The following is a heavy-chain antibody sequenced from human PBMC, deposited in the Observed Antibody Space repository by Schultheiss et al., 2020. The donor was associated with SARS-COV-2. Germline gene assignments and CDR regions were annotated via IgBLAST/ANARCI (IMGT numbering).Heavy chain of an antibody. CDR3: ARLDVGGYGDYDLDY. Sequence: SETLSLTCTVSGGSISSYYWSWIRQPPGKGLEWIGRIYTSGSTNYNPSLKSRVTISVDTSKNQFSLKLSSVTAADTAVYYCARLDVGGYGDYDLDYWGQGTLVTVSS. J-gene: IGHJ4*02. D-gene: IGHD4-17*01. CDR2: IYTSGST. CDR1: GGSISSYY. V-gene: IGHV4-4*07.